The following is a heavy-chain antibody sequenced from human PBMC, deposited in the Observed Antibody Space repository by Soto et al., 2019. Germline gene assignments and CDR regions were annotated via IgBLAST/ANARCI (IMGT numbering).Heavy chain of an antibody. CDR1: GGSISSYY. Sequence: SETLSLTCTVSGGSISSYYWSWIRQPPGKGLEWIGYIYYSGSTNYNPSLKSRVTISVDTSKNQFSLKLSSVTAADTAVYYCAREYYDILTGYKPSYFDYWGQGTLVTVSS. D-gene: IGHD3-9*01. CDR3: AREYYDILTGYKPSYFDY. V-gene: IGHV4-59*01. CDR2: IYYSGST. J-gene: IGHJ4*02.